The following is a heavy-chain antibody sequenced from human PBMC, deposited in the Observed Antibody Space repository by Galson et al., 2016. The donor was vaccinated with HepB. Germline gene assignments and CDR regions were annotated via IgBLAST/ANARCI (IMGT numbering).Heavy chain of an antibody. CDR1: GFTFSSYA. J-gene: IGHJ4*02. Sequence: SLRLSCAASGFTFSSYAMSWVRQAPGKGLEWVSSISGTDASTYYADSVKGRFTISRDNSKNTLYLQMKSLRAEDTAVYYCARGGGSPSFFDYWGQGTLVTVSS. CDR2: ISGTDAST. CDR3: ARGGGSPSFFDY. D-gene: IGHD2-15*01. V-gene: IGHV3-23*01.